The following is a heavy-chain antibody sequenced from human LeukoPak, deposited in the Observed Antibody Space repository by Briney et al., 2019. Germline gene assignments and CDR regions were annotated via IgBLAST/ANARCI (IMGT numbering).Heavy chain of an antibody. D-gene: IGHD6-13*01. Sequence: PGGSLRLSCAASGFTFSSYAMGWVRQAPGKGLEWVSAISASGGSTYYADSVKGRFTISRDNSKNTLSLQMDSLRAEDTAVYYCAKRIAAAGPYFDSWGQGTLVTVSS. CDR2: ISASGGST. V-gene: IGHV3-23*01. CDR3: AKRIAAAGPYFDS. CDR1: GFTFSSYA. J-gene: IGHJ4*02.